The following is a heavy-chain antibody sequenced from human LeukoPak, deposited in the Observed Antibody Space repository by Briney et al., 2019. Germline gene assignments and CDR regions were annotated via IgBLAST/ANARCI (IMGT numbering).Heavy chain of an antibody. Sequence: GGSLRLSRAASGFTFSDYGIHWVRQAPGKGLEWVAVIWYDGSNKFYTDSVKGRFTVSRDNSKNTVYLQMNSLRAEDTAVYYCSRDLYRGPGSYSGGELAYWGQGTLVTVSS. V-gene: IGHV3-33*01. CDR2: IWYDGSNK. CDR1: GFTFSDYG. D-gene: IGHD3-10*01. CDR3: SRDLYRGPGSYSGGELAY. J-gene: IGHJ4*02.